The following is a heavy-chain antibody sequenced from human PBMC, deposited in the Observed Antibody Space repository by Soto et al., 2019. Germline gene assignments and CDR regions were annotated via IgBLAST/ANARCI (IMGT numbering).Heavy chain of an antibody. CDR2: IYYSGST. J-gene: IGHJ6*02. CDR1: GGSISTYY. Sequence: ETLSLTCTVSGGSISTYYWSWIRQPPGKGLEWIGYIYYSGSTSYNPSLKSRVTISVDTSKNQFSLKLRSVTAADTAVYYCASDRSSGWAQGYGMDVWGQGTTVTVSS. D-gene: IGHD6-19*01. V-gene: IGHV4-59*01. CDR3: ASDRSSGWAQGYGMDV.